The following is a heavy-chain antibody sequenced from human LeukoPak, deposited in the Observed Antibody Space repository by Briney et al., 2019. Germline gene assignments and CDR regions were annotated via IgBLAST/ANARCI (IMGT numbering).Heavy chain of an antibody. J-gene: IGHJ4*02. CDR1: GYTFTSYY. D-gene: IGHD2-2*01. Sequence: ASVKVSCKASGYTFTSYYMHWVRQAPGQGLEWMGIINPSGGSTSYAQKFQGRVTMTRDTSTSTVYMELSRLRSDDTAVYYCARASVIVVVPAASFDYWGQGTLVTVSS. CDR3: ARASVIVVVPAASFDY. V-gene: IGHV1-46*01. CDR2: INPSGGST.